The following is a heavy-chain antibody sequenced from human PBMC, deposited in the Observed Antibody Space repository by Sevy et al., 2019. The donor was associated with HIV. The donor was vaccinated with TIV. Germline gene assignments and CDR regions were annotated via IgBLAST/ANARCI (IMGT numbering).Heavy chain of an antibody. J-gene: IGHJ6*03. D-gene: IGHD3-22*01. CDR2: IKQDGSEK. Sequence: GGSLRLSCAASGFTFSSYWMSWVRQAPGKGLEWVANIKQDGSEKYYVDSVKGRFTISRDNAKNSLYLQMNSLRAEDTAVYYCARDSIHYYDSSGYYLSYYYYYMDVWGKGTTVTVSS. CDR1: GFTFSSYW. V-gene: IGHV3-7*03. CDR3: ARDSIHYYDSSGYYLSYYYYYMDV.